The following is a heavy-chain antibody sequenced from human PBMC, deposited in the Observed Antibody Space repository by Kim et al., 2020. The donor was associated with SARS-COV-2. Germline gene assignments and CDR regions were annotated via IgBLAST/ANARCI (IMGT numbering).Heavy chain of an antibody. D-gene: IGHD7-27*01. Sequence: GGSLRLSCAASGFTFSSYSMNWVRQAPGKGLEWVSYISSSSSTIYYADSVKGRFTISRDNAKNSLYLQMNSLRDEDTAVYYCAREGLGGTKNWGMSYWFDPWGQGTLVTVSS. J-gene: IGHJ5*02. CDR3: AREGLGGTKNWGMSYWFDP. CDR2: ISSSSSTI. V-gene: IGHV3-48*02. CDR1: GFTFSSYS.